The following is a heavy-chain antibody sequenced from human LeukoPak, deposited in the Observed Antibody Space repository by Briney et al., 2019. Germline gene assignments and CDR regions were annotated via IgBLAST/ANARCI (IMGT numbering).Heavy chain of an antibody. CDR1: GFTFSSYW. CDR2: ISGDGRNI. J-gene: IGHJ4*02. V-gene: IGHV3-74*01. D-gene: IGHD3-10*01. Sequence: GGSLRLSCVASGFTFSSYWMHWVRQDPRKGLVWVSRISGDGRNINYADSVRGRFTISRDNAKNTLYLQMNTLRVEDTAVYYCARPNVLLWFGELNYWGQGTLVTVSS. CDR3: ARPNVLLWFGELNY.